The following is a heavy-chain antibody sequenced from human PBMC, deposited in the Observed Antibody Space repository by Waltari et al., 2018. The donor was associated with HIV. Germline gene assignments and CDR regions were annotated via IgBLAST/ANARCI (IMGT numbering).Heavy chain of an antibody. V-gene: IGHV4-61*01. CDR3: ARDPLLTGGRNGGMDV. D-gene: IGHD7-27*01. CDR2: IYYSGST. CDR1: GGSVSSARYS. Sequence: QVQLQESGPGLVDPSDTLSLTCPVSGGSVSSARYSWSCTRQPPGKGLEWIGYIYYSGSTNYNPSRKSRVTISVDTSKNQFSLKLSSVTAADTAVYYCARDPLLTGGRNGGMDVWGQGTTVTVSS. J-gene: IGHJ6*02.